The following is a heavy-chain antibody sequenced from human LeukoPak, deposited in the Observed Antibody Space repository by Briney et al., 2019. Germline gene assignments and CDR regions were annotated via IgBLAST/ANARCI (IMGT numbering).Heavy chain of an antibody. V-gene: IGHV1-18*01. CDR3: VIEAVAGPTYGMDV. J-gene: IGHJ6*02. Sequence: ASVKVSCKASGYTFTSYGISWVRQAPGQGLEWMGWISAYNGNTNYAQKLQGRVTMTTDTSTSTAYMELRSLRSDDTAVYYCVIEAVAGPTYGMDVWGQGTTVTVSS. CDR1: GYTFTSYG. D-gene: IGHD6-19*01. CDR2: ISAYNGNT.